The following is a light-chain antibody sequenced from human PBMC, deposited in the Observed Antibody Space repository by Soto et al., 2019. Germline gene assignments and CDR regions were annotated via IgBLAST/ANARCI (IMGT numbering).Light chain of an antibody. CDR3: QQRSNWPLT. Sequence: EIVWTQSPGTLSLSPGERVTLSCSASERINSYLACSQQKPGQAPRLLIYDASNRATGIPARFSASGSGTDFTLTISSLEPEDFAVYYCQQRSNWPLTFCGGTPVEIK. J-gene: IGKJ4*01. CDR1: ERINSY. V-gene: IGKV3-11*01. CDR2: DAS.